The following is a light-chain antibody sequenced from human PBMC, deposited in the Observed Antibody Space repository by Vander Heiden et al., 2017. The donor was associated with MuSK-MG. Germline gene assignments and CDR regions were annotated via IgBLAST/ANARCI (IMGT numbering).Light chain of an antibody. Sequence: WSQSPSFLSASVGDRVTITCRASQGIYSYLAWYQQKPGKAPKLLIYAASTLQSGVPSRFSGSGSGTECTLTIRSLQPEDVATYYCQQHNSYPRSFGGGTKVEIK. J-gene: IGKJ4*01. CDR2: AAS. V-gene: IGKV1-9*01. CDR3: QQHNSYPRS. CDR1: QGIYSY.